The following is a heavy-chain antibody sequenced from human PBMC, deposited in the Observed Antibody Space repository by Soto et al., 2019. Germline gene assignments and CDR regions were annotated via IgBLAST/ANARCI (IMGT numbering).Heavy chain of an antibody. CDR3: SKDMGPGGYFDWLLDY. CDR2: ISWNSGSI. V-gene: IGHV3-9*01. J-gene: IGHJ4*02. Sequence: EVQLVESGGGLVQPGRSLRLSCAASGFTFDDYAMHWVRQAPGKGLEWVSGISWNSGSIGYADSVKGRFTISRDNAKNSLVLQMNRLRGEETGLYYLSKDMGPGGYFDWLLDYWGQGTLVTVSS. D-gene: IGHD3-9*01. CDR1: GFTFDDYA.